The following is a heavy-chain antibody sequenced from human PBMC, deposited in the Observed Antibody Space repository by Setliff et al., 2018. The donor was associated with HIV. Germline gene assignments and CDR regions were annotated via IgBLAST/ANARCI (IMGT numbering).Heavy chain of an antibody. CDR2: INPNSGGT. J-gene: IGHJ6*02. CDR1: GYTFTGYY. Sequence: ASVKVSCKASGYTFTGYYIHWVRQAPGQGLEWMGWINPNSGGTNYAQSFQGRVTMTRVTSISTAYMEMSRLRSDDTAMYYCARESSGWSPPYYGMDVWGQGTTVTVSS. V-gene: IGHV1-2*02. CDR3: ARESSGWSPPYYGMDV. D-gene: IGHD6-19*01.